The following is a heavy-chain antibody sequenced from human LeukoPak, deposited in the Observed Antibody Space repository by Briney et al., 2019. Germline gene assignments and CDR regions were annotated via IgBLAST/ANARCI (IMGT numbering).Heavy chain of an antibody. D-gene: IGHD1-26*01. CDR1: GYSFTSYW. J-gene: IGHJ4*02. V-gene: IGHV5-51*01. CDR2: IYPGDSDN. Sequence: GESLKTSVKGPGYSFTSYWIGWVRPIPGKGLEWMGIIYPGDSDNRYRPSFQGQVTISANKSISTAYLQWSRLKALDTAMYYCASQGGADLSIDYWGQGTPVTVSS. CDR3: ASQGGADLSIDY.